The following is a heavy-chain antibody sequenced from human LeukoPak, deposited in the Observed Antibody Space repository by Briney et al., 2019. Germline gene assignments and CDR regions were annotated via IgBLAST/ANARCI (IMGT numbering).Heavy chain of an antibody. Sequence: PGGSLRLSCAASGFIFSSYAMNWVRQAPGKGLEWVSSISRSGSYIHYADSMKGRFTISRDNAKKSVYLHMSRLRAEDTAVYYCARGLGSGDYVANAFDFWGRGTTVSVS. CDR3: ARGLGSGDYVANAFDF. D-gene: IGHD4-17*01. CDR1: GFIFSSYA. J-gene: IGHJ3*01. CDR2: ISRSGSYI. V-gene: IGHV3-21*01.